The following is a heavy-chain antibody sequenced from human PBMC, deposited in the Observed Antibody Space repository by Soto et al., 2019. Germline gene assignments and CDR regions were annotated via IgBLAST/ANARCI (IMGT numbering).Heavy chain of an antibody. CDR1: GGSISGHY. CDR2: MYYSWST. Sequence: QVQLQESGPGLVKPSETLSLSCSVSGGSISGHYWSWVRQPPGKGLEWIGYMYYSWSTNYNPSLQSRVTISVDTSKTHFSLRLTSVTAADTAVYYCARGPYYDLIWNYYYMDVWGKGTTVTVSS. D-gene: IGHD3-16*01. V-gene: IGHV4-59*08. CDR3: ARGPYYDLIWNYYYMDV. J-gene: IGHJ6*03.